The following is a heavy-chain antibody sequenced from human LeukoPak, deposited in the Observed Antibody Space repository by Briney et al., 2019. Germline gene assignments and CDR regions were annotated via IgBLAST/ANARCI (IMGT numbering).Heavy chain of an antibody. D-gene: IGHD3-3*01. CDR1: GLNIRPYP. CDR2: IADDGGKH. J-gene: IGHJ4*02. CDR3: ARALRSDFRSGFSTGNDI. Sequence: QPGRSLRLSCAASGLNIRPYPMTWVRQAPGKGLEWVAAIADDGGKHYYADSVKGRFTISRDNSKKTLYLEMSSLRGEDTAVYYCARALRSDFRSGFSTGNDIWGQGSLVTVSS. V-gene: IGHV3-30-3*01.